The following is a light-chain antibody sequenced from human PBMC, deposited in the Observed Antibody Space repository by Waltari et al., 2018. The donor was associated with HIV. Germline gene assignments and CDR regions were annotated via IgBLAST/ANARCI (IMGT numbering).Light chain of an antibody. V-gene: IGKV1-39*01. CDR2: AAS. J-gene: IGKJ2*01. CDR1: QSIRTS. Sequence: DTQMTQSPSSLSASVGDTVTITCRASQSIRTSLNWYQHKPGTAPKLLIYAASSWQSGVPPRFSGSGSGTDFTLTINSLQDEDFATYYCQQSDSVPRTFGQGTKLEVK. CDR3: QQSDSVPRT.